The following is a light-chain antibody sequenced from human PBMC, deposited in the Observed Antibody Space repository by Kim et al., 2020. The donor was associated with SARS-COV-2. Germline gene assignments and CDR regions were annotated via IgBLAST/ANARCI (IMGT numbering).Light chain of an antibody. J-gene: IGKJ2*01. CDR1: ENIGTW. V-gene: IGKV1-5*03. CDR2: LAS. Sequence: DIQMTQSPSTLSVSVGDRVTITCRASENIGTWLAWYQQKPGRAPSLLIYLASTLESGVPSRFSGTGSGTEFSLSITSLQPDDFATYYCQHYSRFPYTFGQGTKLEI. CDR3: QHYSRFPYT.